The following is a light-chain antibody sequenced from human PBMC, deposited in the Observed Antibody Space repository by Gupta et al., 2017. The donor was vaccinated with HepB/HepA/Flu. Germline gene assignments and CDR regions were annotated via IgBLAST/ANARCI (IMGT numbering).Light chain of an antibody. CDR3: SSYTSSSIVK. Sequence: QSALTQPPSVSGSPGQLVTISCTGTSSDVGSYNRVSWYQQSPGTAPKLMIYEVSNRPSGVPDRFSGSNSGNTASLTISGLQAEDEADYYCSSYTSSSIVKFGGGTKLTVL. CDR2: EVS. J-gene: IGLJ3*02. CDR1: SSDVGSYNR. V-gene: IGLV2-18*02.